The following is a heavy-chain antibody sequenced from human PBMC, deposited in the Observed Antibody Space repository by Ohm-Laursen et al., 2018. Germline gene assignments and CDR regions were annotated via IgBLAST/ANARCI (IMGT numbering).Heavy chain of an antibody. CDR3: AKDRFGPIVVVPAAFMDV. V-gene: IGHV3-30*18. J-gene: IGHJ6*02. D-gene: IGHD2-2*01. CDR2: ISYDGSNK. Sequence: SLRLSCAASGFTFSSYGMHWVRQAPGKGLEWVAVISYDGSNKYYADSVKGRFTISRDNSKNTLYLQMNSLRAEDTAVYYCAKDRFGPIVVVPAAFMDVWGQGTTVTVSS. CDR1: GFTFSSYG.